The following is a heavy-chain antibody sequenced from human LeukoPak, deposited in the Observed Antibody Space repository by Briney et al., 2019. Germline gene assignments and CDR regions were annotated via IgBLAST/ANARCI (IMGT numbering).Heavy chain of an antibody. J-gene: IGHJ6*03. Sequence: PSETLSLTCTVSGGSISSYYWSWIRQPAGKGLEWIGRIYTSGSTNYNPSLKSRVTMSVDTSKNQFSLKLSSVTAADTAVYYCARDQQLDPYYYYYMDVWGKGTTVTVSS. CDR1: GGSISSYY. CDR2: IYTSGST. V-gene: IGHV4-4*07. CDR3: ARDQQLDPYYYYYMDV. D-gene: IGHD6-13*01.